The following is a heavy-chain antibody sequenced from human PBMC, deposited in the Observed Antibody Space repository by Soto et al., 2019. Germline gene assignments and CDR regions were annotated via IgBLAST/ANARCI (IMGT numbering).Heavy chain of an antibody. CDR1: GFTFRNYA. V-gene: IGHV3-23*01. CDR3: AKDPAYDSSGYEFVGFDY. CDR2: ISGGGGST. D-gene: IGHD3-22*01. J-gene: IGHJ4*02. Sequence: PVGSLRLSCVASGFTFRNYAMSWVRQAPGKGLEWVSGISGGGGSTHYTDSVKGRFTISRDNSKNTLYLQMNALRAEDTAVYYCAKDPAYDSSGYEFVGFDYWGQGTLVTVSS.